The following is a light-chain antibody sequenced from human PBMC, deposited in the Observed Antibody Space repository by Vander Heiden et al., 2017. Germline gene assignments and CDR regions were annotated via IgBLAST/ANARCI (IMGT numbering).Light chain of an antibody. CDR2: DVS. J-gene: IGLJ1*01. CDR3: SSYTTSSTRV. Sequence: QSALTQPASVSGSPGQSIPISCPGASSDVGRYNYVSWYQQHPGKAPKLMIYDVSNRPSGVSNRFSGSKSGNTASLTISGLQAEDEADYYCSSYTTSSTRVFGTGTKVTVL. V-gene: IGLV2-14*03. CDR1: SSDVGRYNY.